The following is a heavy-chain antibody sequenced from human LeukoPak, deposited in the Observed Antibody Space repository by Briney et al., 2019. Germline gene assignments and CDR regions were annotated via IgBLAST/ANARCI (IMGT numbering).Heavy chain of an antibody. CDR3: ASLSGSFDAFDI. CDR1: GGTFSSYA. D-gene: IGHD1-26*01. Sequence: SVKVSCKASGGTFSSYATSWVRQAPGQGLEWMGRIIPILGIANYAQKFQGRVTITADKSTSTAYMELSSLRSEDTAVYYCASLSGSFDAFDIWGQGTMVTVSS. V-gene: IGHV1-69*04. CDR2: IIPILGIA. J-gene: IGHJ3*02.